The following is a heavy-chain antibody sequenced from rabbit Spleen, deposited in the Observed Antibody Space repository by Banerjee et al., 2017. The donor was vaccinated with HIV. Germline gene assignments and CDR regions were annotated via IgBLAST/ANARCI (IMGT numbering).Heavy chain of an antibody. D-gene: IGHD8-1*01. CDR2: IYTVSSGST. V-gene: IGHV1S40*01. J-gene: IGHJ6*01. CDR1: GFSFSSSYY. Sequence: QSLEESGGDLVKPGGTLTLTCTASGFSFSSSYYMCWVRQAPGKGLEWIACIYTVSSGSTYYASWAKGRFSCSKTSSTTVTLQMTSLTAADTATYFCARDPGSSFSSYGMDLWGQGTLVTVS. CDR3: ARDPGSSFSSYGMDL.